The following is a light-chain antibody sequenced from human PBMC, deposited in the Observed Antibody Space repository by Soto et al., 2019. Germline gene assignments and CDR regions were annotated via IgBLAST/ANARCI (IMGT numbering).Light chain of an antibody. CDR3: QQYNNWPLA. V-gene: IGKV3-15*01. CDR1: QSIASN. J-gene: IGKJ2*01. CDR2: GAF. Sequence: EVVMTQSPATLSVSPGERATLSCRASQSIASNLAWYQQMPGQAPRLLIYGAFIRATGIPGRFSGSGSGTEFTLTISSLQSEDFAVDYCQQYNNWPLAFGQGTKLEIK.